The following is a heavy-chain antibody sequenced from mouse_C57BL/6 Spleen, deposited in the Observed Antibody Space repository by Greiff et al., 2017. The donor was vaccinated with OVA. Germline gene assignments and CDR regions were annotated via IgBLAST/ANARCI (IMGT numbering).Heavy chain of an antibody. Sequence: QVQLQQPGAELVKPGASVKMSCKASGYTFTSYWMHWVKQRPGQGLEWIGMIHPNSGSINYNEKFKSKATLTVDKSSSTAYMQLSSLTSEDSAVYYCASYGYDVFDYWGQGTTLTVSS. CDR1: GYTFTSYW. V-gene: IGHV1-64*01. D-gene: IGHD2-2*01. CDR2: IHPNSGSI. CDR3: ASYGYDVFDY. J-gene: IGHJ2*01.